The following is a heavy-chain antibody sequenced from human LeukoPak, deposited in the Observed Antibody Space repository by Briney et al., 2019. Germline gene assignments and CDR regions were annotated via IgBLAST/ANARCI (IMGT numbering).Heavy chain of an antibody. V-gene: IGHV1-2*02. CDR1: GYTFTGYY. CDR3: AREIAAQGGMDV. J-gene: IGHJ6*02. CDR2: INPNSGGT. D-gene: IGHD6-13*01. Sequence: ASVKVSCKASGYTFTGYYMHWVRQAPGQGLERMGWINPNSGGTNYAQKFQGRVTMTRDTSISTAYMELSRLRSDDTAVYYCAREIAAQGGMDVWGQGTTVTVSS.